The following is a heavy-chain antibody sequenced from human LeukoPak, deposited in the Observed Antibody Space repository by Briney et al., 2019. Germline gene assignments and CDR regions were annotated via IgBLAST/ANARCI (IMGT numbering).Heavy chain of an antibody. V-gene: IGHV4-59*01. CDR2: IYYSGTT. CDR1: GGSISSYY. D-gene: IGHD2-21*02. CDR3: ARDVLAYCGGDCYSGYFDY. Sequence: SETLSLTCTVSGGSISSYYWSWIRQPPGKGLEWIGYIYYSGTTKYNPSLKSRVTISVDTSKNQISLKLSSVTAADTAVYYCARDVLAYCGGDCYSGYFDYWGQGTLVTVSS. J-gene: IGHJ4*02.